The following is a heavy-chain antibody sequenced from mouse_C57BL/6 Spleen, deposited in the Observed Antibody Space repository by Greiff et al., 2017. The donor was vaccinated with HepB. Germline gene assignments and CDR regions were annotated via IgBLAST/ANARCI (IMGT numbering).Heavy chain of an antibody. Sequence: EVQGVESGEGLVKPGGSLKLSCAASGFTFSSYAMSWVRQTPEKRLEWVAYISSGGDYIYYADTVKGRFTISRDNARNTLYLQISSLKSEDTAMYYCTRGGLTGTGFDYWGQGTTLTVSS. CDR3: TRGGLTGTGFDY. CDR2: ISSGGDYI. CDR1: GFTFSSYA. D-gene: IGHD4-1*01. J-gene: IGHJ2*01. V-gene: IGHV5-9-1*02.